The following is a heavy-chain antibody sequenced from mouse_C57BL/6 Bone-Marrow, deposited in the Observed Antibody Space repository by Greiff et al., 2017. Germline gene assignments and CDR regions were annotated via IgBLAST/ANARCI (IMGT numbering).Heavy chain of an antibody. CDR3: ARGMNYYGSSYWYFDV. D-gene: IGHD1-1*01. CDR1: GYTFTDYN. CDR2: INPNNGGT. V-gene: IGHV1-18*01. Sequence: VQLKQSGPELVKPGASVKIPCKASGYTFTDYNMDWVKQSHGKSLEWIGDINPNNGGTIYNQKFKGKATLTVDKSSSTAYMELRSLTSEDTAVYYCARGMNYYGSSYWYFDVWGTGTTVTVSS. J-gene: IGHJ1*03.